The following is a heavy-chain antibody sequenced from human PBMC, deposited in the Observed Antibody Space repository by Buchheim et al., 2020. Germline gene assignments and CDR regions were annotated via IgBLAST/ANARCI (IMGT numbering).Heavy chain of an antibody. J-gene: IGHJ4*02. V-gene: IGHV3-11*01. CDR3: AGDGYCSSTSCYRDFDY. Sequence: QVQLVESGGGLVKPGGSLRLSCAASGFTFSDYYMSWIRQAPGKGLEWVSYISSSVGTIYYTNSVQGRFTLSRDNAKNSLFLQMNSLRAEDTAVYYCAGDGYCSSTSCYRDFDYWGQGTL. CDR2: ISSSVGTI. D-gene: IGHD2-2*03. CDR1: GFTFSDYY.